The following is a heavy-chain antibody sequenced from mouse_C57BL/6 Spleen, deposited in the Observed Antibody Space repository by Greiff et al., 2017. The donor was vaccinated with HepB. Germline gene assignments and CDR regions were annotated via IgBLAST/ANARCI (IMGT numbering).Heavy chain of an antibody. D-gene: IGHD2-5*01. Sequence: VQLQQPGAELVKPGASVKLSCKASGYTFTSYWMHWVKQRPGQGLEWIGMIHPNSGSTNYNEKFKSKATLTVDKSSSTAYMQLSSLTSEDSAVYYCARRSNYTYYAMDYWGQGTSVTVSS. CDR2: IHPNSGST. CDR3: ARRSNYTYYAMDY. CDR1: GYTFTSYW. V-gene: IGHV1-64*01. J-gene: IGHJ4*01.